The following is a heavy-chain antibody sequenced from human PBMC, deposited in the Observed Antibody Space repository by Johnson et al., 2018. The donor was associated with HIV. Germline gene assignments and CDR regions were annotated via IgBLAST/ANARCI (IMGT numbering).Heavy chain of an antibody. CDR1: DFTFSNNA. CDR3: ARDLGNWDSPRSAFDI. V-gene: IGHV3-48*03. CDR2: ISSSGSTI. J-gene: IGHJ3*02. D-gene: IGHD1/OR15-1a*01. Sequence: EVQLVESGGGVVQPGRSLRLSCAASDFTFSNNAIHWVRQAPGKGLEWVSYISSSGSTIYYADSVKGRFTISRDNAKNSLYLQVNSLRAEDTDVYYCARDLGNWDSPRSAFDIWGQGTMVTVSS.